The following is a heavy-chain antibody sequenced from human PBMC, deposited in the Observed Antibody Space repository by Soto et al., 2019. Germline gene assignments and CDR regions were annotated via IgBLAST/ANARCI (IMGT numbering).Heavy chain of an antibody. CDR2: IYYSGST. Sequence: PSETLSLTCTVSGGSISSYYWSWIRQPPGKGLEWIWYIYYSGSTNYNPSLKSRVTISVDTSKNQFSLKLSSVTAADTAVYYCARELVVVVPAAIGNWFDPWGQGTLVTVSS. CDR1: GGSISSYY. CDR3: ARELVVVVPAAIGNWFDP. J-gene: IGHJ5*02. D-gene: IGHD2-2*01. V-gene: IGHV4-59*01.